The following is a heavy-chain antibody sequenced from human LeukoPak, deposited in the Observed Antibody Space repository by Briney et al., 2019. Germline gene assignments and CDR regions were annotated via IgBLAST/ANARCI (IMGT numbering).Heavy chain of an antibody. Sequence: SETLSLTCAVYRGSLSGYYWSWIRLIPGKGLEWIGEIKHTGSTDYNPSLKSRVTMSVDTSKNQFSLKLSSVTAADTAVYYCARDWNSGYDSHFDYWGQGTLVTVSS. CDR2: IKHTGST. V-gene: IGHV4-34*01. CDR3: ARDWNSGYDSHFDY. CDR1: RGSLSGYY. D-gene: IGHD5-12*01. J-gene: IGHJ4*02.